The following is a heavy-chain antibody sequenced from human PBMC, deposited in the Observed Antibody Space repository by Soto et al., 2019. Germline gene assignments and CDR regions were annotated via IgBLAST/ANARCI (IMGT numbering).Heavy chain of an antibody. CDR1: GDSFSGTNYY. CDR3: AKSPMLRGTDRYYYTGLDV. Sequence: PSETLSLTCTVSGDSFSGTNYYWAWVRQAPGKGLEWVSGISATGATTYYADSVQGRFTISRDNSKNTVYLQMSSLTSEDTAVYYCAKSPMLRGTDRYYYTGLDVWGQGTTVTVSS. V-gene: IGHV3-23*01. CDR2: ISATGATT. J-gene: IGHJ6*02. D-gene: IGHD3-10*01.